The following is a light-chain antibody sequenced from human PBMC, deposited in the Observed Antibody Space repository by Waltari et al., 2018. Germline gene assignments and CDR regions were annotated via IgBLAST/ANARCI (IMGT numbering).Light chain of an antibody. CDR3: HQYGRSPLT. CDR2: DAT. J-gene: IGKJ4*01. V-gene: IGKV3D-20*01. Sequence: EIVLTQSPATLSLSPGETATPPCGASQSVTASYVAWYHQKPGLAPRLLIYDATDRAPGIPGRFSGSGSGTDFTLTISGVEPEDFAVYYCHQYGRSPLTFGGGTKVEI. CDR1: QSVTASY.